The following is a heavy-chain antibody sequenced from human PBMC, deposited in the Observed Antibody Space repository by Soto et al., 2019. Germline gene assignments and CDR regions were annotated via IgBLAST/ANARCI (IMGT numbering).Heavy chain of an antibody. CDR1: RFTFSSYG. CDR3: AKGWEDIVVVPAAAPPY. CDR2: ISYDGSNK. Sequence: QVQLVESGGGVVQPGRSLRLSCAASRFTFSSYGMHWVRQAPGKGLEWVAVISYDGSNKYYADSVKGRFTISRDNSKNTLYLQMNSLRAEDTAVYYCAKGWEDIVVVPAAAPPYWGQGTLVTVSS. V-gene: IGHV3-30*18. D-gene: IGHD2-2*01. J-gene: IGHJ4*02.